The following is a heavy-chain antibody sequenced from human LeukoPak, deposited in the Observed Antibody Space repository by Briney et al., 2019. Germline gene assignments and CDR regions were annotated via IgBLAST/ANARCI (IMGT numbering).Heavy chain of an antibody. CDR2: INHSGST. V-gene: IGHV4-34*01. D-gene: IGHD2/OR15-2a*01. CDR1: GGSFSGYF. J-gene: IGHJ4*02. CDR3: ARGQYRRDY. Sequence: SETLSLTCAVYGGSFSGYFWSWIRQPPGKGLEWIGEINHSGSTYYNPSLKSRVTISIDTSKNQFSLNLRSVTAADTAVYYCARGQYRRDYWGQGTLVTASS.